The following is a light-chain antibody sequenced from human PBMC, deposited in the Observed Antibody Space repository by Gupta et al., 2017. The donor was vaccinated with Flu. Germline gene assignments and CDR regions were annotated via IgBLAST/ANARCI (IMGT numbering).Light chain of an antibody. CDR2: DNN. CDR3: GSWDSGRRAKV. CDR1: GSNIGSYF. Sequence: QSVLTQAPSVSAAPGQRVSISCSGSGSNIGSYFVSWYQHLPGTAPKLLIYDNNKRPSGIPDRFSGSKSVTSATLAITGLQTGDEADYYCGSWDSGRRAKVFGGGTKLTVL. J-gene: IGLJ2*01. V-gene: IGLV1-51*01.